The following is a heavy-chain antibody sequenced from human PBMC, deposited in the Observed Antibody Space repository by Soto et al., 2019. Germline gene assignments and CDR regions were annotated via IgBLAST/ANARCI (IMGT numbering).Heavy chain of an antibody. Sequence: EVQLLESGGGLVQPGGSLRLSCAASGFTFSIYAMSWVRQAPGKGLEWVSGISGSGGYTYYADSVKGRFTISRDNSKNTLYLQMNSLRAEDTAVYYCAKDRSRVGYYYDSSDYYYQVYWGQGTLVTVSS. CDR3: AKDRSRVGYYYDSSDYYYQVY. J-gene: IGHJ4*02. V-gene: IGHV3-23*01. D-gene: IGHD3-22*01. CDR1: GFTFSIYA. CDR2: ISGSGGYT.